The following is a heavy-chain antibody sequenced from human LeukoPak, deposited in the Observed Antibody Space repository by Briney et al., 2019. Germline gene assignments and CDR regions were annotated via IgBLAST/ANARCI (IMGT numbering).Heavy chain of an antibody. J-gene: IGHJ4*02. CDR3: TRKPVDY. Sequence: ASVKVSCKASGYTFTGYYMHWVRQAPGQGLEWMGGIIPIFGTANYAQKFQGRVTITADKSTSTAYMELSSLRSEDTAVYYCTRKPVDYWGQGTLVTVSS. CDR1: GYTFTGYY. CDR2: IIPIFGTA. V-gene: IGHV1-69*06.